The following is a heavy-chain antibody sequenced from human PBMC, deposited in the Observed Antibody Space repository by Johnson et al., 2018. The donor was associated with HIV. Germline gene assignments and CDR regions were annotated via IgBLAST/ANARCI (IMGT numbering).Heavy chain of an antibody. CDR3: AKVMSTIWDDAVDI. J-gene: IGHJ3*02. V-gene: IGHV3-7*05. Sequence: VQLVESGGGLVQPGGSLRLSCAASGFTFSSYWMSWVRQAPGKGLEWVANIKQDGSEKYYVDSVKGRFTISRDNAKNSLYLQMNSLRAEDTAVYYCAKVMSTIWDDAVDIWGQGTMVTVSS. CDR2: IKQDGSEK. CDR1: GFTFSSYW. D-gene: IGHD3-16*01.